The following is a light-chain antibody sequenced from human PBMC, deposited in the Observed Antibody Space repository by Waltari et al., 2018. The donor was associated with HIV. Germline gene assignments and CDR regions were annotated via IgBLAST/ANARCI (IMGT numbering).Light chain of an antibody. CDR1: SSDVGAYNY. CDR2: DVS. Sequence: QSALTQPASVSGSPGQSITISCTGTSSDVGAYNYVYWYQQYPGKVPKLMIYDVSNRPSGVSKRFSGSKSGNTASLTISGLQAEDEADYYCSSDTSSSTHVFGTGTKFTGL. V-gene: IGLV2-14*03. J-gene: IGLJ1*01. CDR3: SSDTSSSTHV.